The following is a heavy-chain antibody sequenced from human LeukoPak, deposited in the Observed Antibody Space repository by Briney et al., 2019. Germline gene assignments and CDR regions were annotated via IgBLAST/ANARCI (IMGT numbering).Heavy chain of an antibody. CDR1: GGSISSSSYY. J-gene: IGHJ4*02. V-gene: IGHV4-39*07. Sequence: SETLSLTCTVSGGSISSSSYYWGWIRQPPGKGLEWIGSIYYSGSTYYNPSLKSRVTLSVDTSKNQFSLNLSSVTAADTAVNYCVRGSYSGYDFYYFDYWGQGTLVTVSS. CDR2: IYYSGST. CDR3: VRGSYSGYDFYYFDY. D-gene: IGHD5-12*01.